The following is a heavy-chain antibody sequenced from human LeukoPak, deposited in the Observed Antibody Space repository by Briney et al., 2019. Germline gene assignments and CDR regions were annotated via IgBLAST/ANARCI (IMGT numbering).Heavy chain of an antibody. J-gene: IGHJ3*02. CDR2: IFYSGST. D-gene: IGHD3-10*01. V-gene: IGHV4-39*07. Sequence: SETLSLTCTVSGGSISTSNYYWGWIRQPPGKGLEWIGNIFYSGSTYYSPSLKSRVTISLDTSRNQFSLKLNSVTAADTAVYYCARGVRGVVDIWGQGTMVTVSS. CDR3: ARGVRGVVDI. CDR1: GGSISTSNYY.